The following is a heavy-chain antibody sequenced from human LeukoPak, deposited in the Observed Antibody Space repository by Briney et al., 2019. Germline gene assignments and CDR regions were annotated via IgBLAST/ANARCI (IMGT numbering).Heavy chain of an antibody. CDR1: GFTFSSYA. J-gene: IGHJ4*02. CDR3: AKDSGRDYYDSSGYYCPFDY. CDR2: ISGSGGST. V-gene: IGHV3-23*01. D-gene: IGHD3-22*01. Sequence: SGGSLRLSCAASGFTFSSYAMSWVRQAPGRGLEWVSAISGSGGSTYYADSVKGRFTISRDNSKNTLYLQMNSLRAEDTAVYYCAKDSGRDYYDSSGYYCPFDYWGQGTLVTVSS.